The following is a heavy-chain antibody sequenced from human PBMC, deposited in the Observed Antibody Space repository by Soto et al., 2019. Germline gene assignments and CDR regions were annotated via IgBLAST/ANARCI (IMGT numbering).Heavy chain of an antibody. J-gene: IGHJ4*02. CDR1: GFTFSSYA. CDR2: ISYDGSNK. V-gene: IGHV3-30-3*01. D-gene: IGHD1-26*01. Sequence: QVQLVESGGGVVQPGRSLRLSCAASGFTFSSYAMHWVRQAPGKGLEWVAVISYDGSNKYYADSVKGRFTISRDNSKNTLYLQMNSLRDEDTAVYYCARGGEWELLRGGYFDYWGQGTLVTVSS. CDR3: ARGGEWELLRGGYFDY.